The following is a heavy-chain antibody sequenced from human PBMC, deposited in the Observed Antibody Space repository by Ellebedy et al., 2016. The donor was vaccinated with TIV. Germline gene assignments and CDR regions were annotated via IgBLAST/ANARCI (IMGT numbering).Heavy chain of an antibody. Sequence: GGSLRLXXAASGFTFSNAWMSWVRQAPGKGLEWVGRIKSKTDGGTTDYAAPVKGRFTISRDDSKNTLYLQMNSLKTEDTAVYYCTTDKGTVVPGHWGQGTLVTVSS. D-gene: IGHD4-23*01. V-gene: IGHV3-15*01. CDR2: IKSKTDGGTT. J-gene: IGHJ4*02. CDR3: TTDKGTVVPGH. CDR1: GFTFSNAW.